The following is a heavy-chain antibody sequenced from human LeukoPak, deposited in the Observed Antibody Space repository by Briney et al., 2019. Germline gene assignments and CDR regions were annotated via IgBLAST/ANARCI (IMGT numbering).Heavy chain of an antibody. J-gene: IGHJ1*01. CDR2: MNPNSGNT. V-gene: IGHV1-8*01. CDR1: GYTFTSYD. D-gene: IGHD6-19*01. Sequence: ASVKVSCKASGYTFTSYDINWVRQATGQGLEWMGWMNPNSGNTGYAQKFQGRVTMIRDTSISTAYMELRSLRSEDTAVYYCARVFHSSSNGYFQHWGQGTLVTVSS. CDR3: ARVFHSSSNGYFQH.